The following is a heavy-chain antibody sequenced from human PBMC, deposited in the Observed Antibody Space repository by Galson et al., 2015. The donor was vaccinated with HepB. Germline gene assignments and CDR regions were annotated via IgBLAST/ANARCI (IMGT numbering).Heavy chain of an antibody. J-gene: IGHJ4*02. V-gene: IGHV3-15*01. D-gene: IGHD2-21*02. CDR2: IKSKTDGGTT. CDR3: TTDIKVVTAMFPEYY. CDR1: GFTFSNAW. Sequence: SLRLSCAASGFTFSNAWMSWVRQAPGKGLEWVGRIKSKTDGGTTGYAAPVKGRFTISRDDSKDTLYLQMNSLKTEDTAVYYCTTDIKVVTAMFPEYYWGQGTLVTVSS.